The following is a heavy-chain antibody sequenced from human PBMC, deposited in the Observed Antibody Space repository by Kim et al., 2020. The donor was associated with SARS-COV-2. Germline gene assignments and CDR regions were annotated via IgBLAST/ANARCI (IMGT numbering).Heavy chain of an antibody. D-gene: IGHD1-1*01. J-gene: IGHJ6*02. CDR3: AKGKRTGYYYGMDV. V-gene: IGHV3-23*01. Sequence: DSVKGRFTSSRDHSKNPLYRQMNGLRAEDTAVYYCAKGKRTGYYYGMDVWGQGTTVTVSS.